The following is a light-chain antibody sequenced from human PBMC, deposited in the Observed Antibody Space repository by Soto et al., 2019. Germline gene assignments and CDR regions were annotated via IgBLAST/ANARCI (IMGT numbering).Light chain of an antibody. CDR1: GSDIGNYNL. Sequence: QSVLTQPAAVSGSLGQSITISCSGSGSDIGNYNLVSWYQQQPGKVPRLIIYEVNKGPSGVSNRFSGSKSGNTASLTISGLQPEDEADYYCSSYTSSSTRVFGTGTKLTVL. CDR2: EVN. V-gene: IGLV2-14*02. J-gene: IGLJ1*01. CDR3: SSYTSSSTRV.